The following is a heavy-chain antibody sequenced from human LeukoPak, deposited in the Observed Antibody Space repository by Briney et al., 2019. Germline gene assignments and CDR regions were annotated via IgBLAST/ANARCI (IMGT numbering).Heavy chain of an antibody. V-gene: IGHV1-69*13. CDR2: IIPIFGTA. J-gene: IGHJ3*02. Sequence: SVKVSCKASGYTFTSYGISWVRQAPGQGLEWMGGIIPIFGTANYAQKFQGRVTITADESTSTAYMELSSLRSEDTAVYYCARCIRRSARHAFDIWGQGTMVTVSS. D-gene: IGHD3-3*02. CDR3: ARCIRRSARHAFDI. CDR1: GYTFTSYG.